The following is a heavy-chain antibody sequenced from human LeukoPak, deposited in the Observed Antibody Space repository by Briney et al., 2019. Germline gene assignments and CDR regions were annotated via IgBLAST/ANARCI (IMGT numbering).Heavy chain of an antibody. CDR3: ARDGAARPGYYMDV. Sequence: SETLSLTCTVSNGSISSPYYYWGWIRQPPGEGLEWIGSIYYSGSTHYNPSLKSRVTMSVDTSKNQFSLRLSSVTAADTAVYYCARDGAARPGYYMDVWGKGTTVAVSS. CDR1: NGSISSPYYY. CDR2: IYYSGST. J-gene: IGHJ6*03. V-gene: IGHV4-39*07. D-gene: IGHD6-6*01.